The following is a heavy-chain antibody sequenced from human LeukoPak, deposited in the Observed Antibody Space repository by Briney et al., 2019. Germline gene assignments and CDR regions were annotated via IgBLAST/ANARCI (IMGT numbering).Heavy chain of an antibody. V-gene: IGHV3-7*01. CDR1: GFTFSSYW. CDR3: AREANSREIYYMDV. J-gene: IGHJ6*03. D-gene: IGHD6-13*01. Sequence: GGSLRLSCAASGFTFSSYWMSWVRQAPGKGLEWVANIKQDGSEKYYVDSVKGRFTISRDNAKNSLYLQMNSLRAEDTAVYYCAREANSREIYYMDVWGKGTTVTVSS. CDR2: IKQDGSEK.